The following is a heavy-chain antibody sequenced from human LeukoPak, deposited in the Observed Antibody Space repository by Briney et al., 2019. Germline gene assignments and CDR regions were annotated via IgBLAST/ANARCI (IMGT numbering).Heavy chain of an antibody. Sequence: GGSLRLSCAASGFTFSSYSTTWVRQAPGKGLEWVSSISSSSSYIYYADSVKGRFTISRDNAKNSLYLQMNSLRAEDTAVYYCARESAVAGIDYWGQGTLVTVSS. V-gene: IGHV3-21*01. D-gene: IGHD6-19*01. CDR3: ARESAVAGIDY. CDR1: GFTFSSYS. CDR2: ISSSSSYI. J-gene: IGHJ4*02.